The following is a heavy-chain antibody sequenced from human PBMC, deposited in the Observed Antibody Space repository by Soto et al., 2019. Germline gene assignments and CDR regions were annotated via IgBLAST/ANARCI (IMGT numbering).Heavy chain of an antibody. CDR1: GGSISTSNW. J-gene: IGHJ4*02. CDR2: VYRTGRT. Sequence: QVQLQESGPGLVKPSGTLSLTCAVSGGSISTSNWWSWVRQPPGKGLEWIGEVYRTGRTNYNPSLESRLTTSVDKSKNQFSLKLTSVTAADTAVYYCARARATIAAAAIFDCWGQGTLVPVSS. CDR3: ARARATIAAAAIFDC. D-gene: IGHD6-13*01. V-gene: IGHV4-4*02.